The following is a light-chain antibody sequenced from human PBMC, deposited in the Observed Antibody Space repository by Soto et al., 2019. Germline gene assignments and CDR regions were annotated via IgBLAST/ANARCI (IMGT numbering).Light chain of an antibody. CDR2: GAS. J-gene: IGKJ2*03. V-gene: IGKV3-20*01. CDR1: QSVSSRY. Sequence: EIVLTQSPGTLSLSPGERVTLSCRASQSVSSRYLAWYQNKPGQAPRLLIYGASSRATGVPDRISGSGSGTDFTLTISRLEPEDFAVYYCQQYGSSPQDSFGQGTKLEIK. CDR3: QQYGSSPQDS.